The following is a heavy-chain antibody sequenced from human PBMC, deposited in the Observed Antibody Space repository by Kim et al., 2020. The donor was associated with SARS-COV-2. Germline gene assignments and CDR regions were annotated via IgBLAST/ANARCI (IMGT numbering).Heavy chain of an antibody. CDR3: ARGRDGYNYDFDS. V-gene: IGHV4-59*13. CDR2: VFDSETT. CDR1: GGSMNHFH. Sequence: SETLSLTCTVSGGSMNHFHWTWIRQSPGRGLEWIGYVFDSETTNYNPSLQSRVSMSIDTSKNQVSLKVRSVTAADMAVYYCARGRDGYNYDFDSWGQGILVTVSS. J-gene: IGHJ4*02. D-gene: IGHD2-21*01.